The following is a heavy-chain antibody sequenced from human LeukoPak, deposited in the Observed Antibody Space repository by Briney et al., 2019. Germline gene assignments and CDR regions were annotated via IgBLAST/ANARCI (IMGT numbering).Heavy chain of an antibody. V-gene: IGHV3-33*01. CDR3: ARGTSGYDWPPDY. D-gene: IGHD5-12*01. Sequence: PGRSLRLSCAASGFTFSSYGMHWVRQAPGKGLEWVAVIWYDGSNKYYADSVKGRFTISRDNYKNTLYLEMNSLRAEDTAVYYCARGTSGYDWPPDYWGQGTLLTVSS. J-gene: IGHJ4*02. CDR1: GFTFSSYG. CDR2: IWYDGSNK.